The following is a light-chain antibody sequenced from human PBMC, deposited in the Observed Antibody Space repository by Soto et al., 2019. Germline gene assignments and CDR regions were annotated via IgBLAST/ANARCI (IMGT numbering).Light chain of an antibody. CDR3: PTCGTGINWV. Sequence: QSVLTQSPSASASLGASVKLTCTLSSGHSSYAIAGHQQQPEKGPRYLMNLNSDGSHNKGDGIPDRFSGSSSGAERYLTISSLQSEDEADYYCPTCGTGINWVFGGGTKLTVL. CDR2: LNSDGSH. J-gene: IGLJ3*02. V-gene: IGLV4-69*01. CDR1: SGHSSYA.